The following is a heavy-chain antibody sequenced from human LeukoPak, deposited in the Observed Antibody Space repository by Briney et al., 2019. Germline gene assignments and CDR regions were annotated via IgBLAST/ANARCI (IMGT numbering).Heavy chain of an antibody. CDR1: GGSMIRTDYY. Sequence: SETLSLTCTVSGGSMIRTDYYWGWIRQPPGKGLEWIGSVYHSGTTYFNPSLESRVSVSVDTSKSQFSLRLSSVTAADTAVYYCARTLRYDYVWGSYPDYWGQGTLVTVSS. V-gene: IGHV4-39*01. CDR2: VYHSGTT. D-gene: IGHD3-16*02. J-gene: IGHJ4*02. CDR3: ARTLRYDYVWGSYPDY.